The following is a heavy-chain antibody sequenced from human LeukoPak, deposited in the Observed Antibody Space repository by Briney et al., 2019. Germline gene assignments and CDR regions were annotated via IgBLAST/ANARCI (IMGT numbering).Heavy chain of an antibody. J-gene: IGHJ4*02. CDR2: INPNSGGT. CDR1: GYTFTVYY. V-gene: IGHV1-2*02. D-gene: IGHD2-2*01. CDR3: ARVKWAVYQLLDY. Sequence: ASVNVSCKASGYTFTVYYMHWVRQAPGQGLEWMGWINPNSGGTNYAQKFQGRVTMTRDTSISTAYMELSRLRSDDTAVYYCARVKWAVYQLLDYWGQGTLVTVSS.